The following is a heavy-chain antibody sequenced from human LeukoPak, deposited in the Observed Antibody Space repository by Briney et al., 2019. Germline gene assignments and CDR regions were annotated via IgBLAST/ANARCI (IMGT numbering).Heavy chain of an antibody. CDR3: ARGPLVRFLEWPSHHYFDY. V-gene: IGHV4-59*01. CDR2: IYYSGST. CDR1: GGSFSGYY. J-gene: IGHJ4*02. D-gene: IGHD3-3*01. Sequence: SETLSLTCAVYGGSFSGYYWSWIRQPPGKGLEWIGYIYYSGSTNYNPSLKSRVTISVDTSKNQFSLKLSSVTAADTAVYYCARGPLVRFLEWPSHHYFDYWGQGTLVTVSS.